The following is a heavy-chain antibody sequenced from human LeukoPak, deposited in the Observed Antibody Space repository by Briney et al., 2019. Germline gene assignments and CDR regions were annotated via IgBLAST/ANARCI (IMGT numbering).Heavy chain of an antibody. CDR1: RFTFRSYD. CDR3: AKAEHSFGSDY. V-gene: IGHV3-30*02. J-gene: IGHJ4*02. CDR2: IRYDGSNK. Sequence: RGSLRLSCAASRFTFRSYDMNWVRQAPGKGLEWVAFIRYDGSNKYYADSVKGRFTISRDNSNNTLYLQMNSLRPEDSAVYYCAKAEHSFGSDYWGQGTLLTVSS. D-gene: IGHD3-3*01.